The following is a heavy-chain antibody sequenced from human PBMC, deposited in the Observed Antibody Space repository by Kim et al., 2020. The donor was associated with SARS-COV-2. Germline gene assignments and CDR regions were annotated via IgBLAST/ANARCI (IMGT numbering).Heavy chain of an antibody. CDR2: IIGSSKTI. Sequence: GGSLRLSCVGSGFAFSSYIMNWVRQAPGKRLEWVSAIIGSSKTIHYSDSVKGRFTISRDNAGSTLFLQMGSLRAEDTAVYYCVREYYADSGDYYYRRFVYSGQRNLVTVS. J-gene: IGHJ4*02. V-gene: IGHV3-21*06. CDR3: VREYYADSGDYYYRRFVY. CDR1: GFAFSSYI. D-gene: IGHD3-22*01.